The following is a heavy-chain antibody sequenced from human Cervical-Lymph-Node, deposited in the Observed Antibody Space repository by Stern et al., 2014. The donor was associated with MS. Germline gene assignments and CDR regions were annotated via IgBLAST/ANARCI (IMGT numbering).Heavy chain of an antibody. J-gene: IGHJ4*02. Sequence: EVQLVESGGGLVKPGGSLRLSCAASGFTFSSYSMNWVRQAPGKGLEWVSSISSSISYIYYADSVKGRFTISRDNAKNSLYLQMNSLRAEDTAVYYCARDQHGDYYDSSGYYDAPIDYWGQGTLVTVSS. V-gene: IGHV3-21*01. CDR2: ISSSISYI. CDR1: GFTFSSYS. D-gene: IGHD3-22*01. CDR3: ARDQHGDYYDSSGYYDAPIDY.